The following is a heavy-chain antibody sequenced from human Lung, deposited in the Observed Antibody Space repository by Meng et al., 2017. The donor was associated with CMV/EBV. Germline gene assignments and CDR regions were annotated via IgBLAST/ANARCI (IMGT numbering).Heavy chain of an antibody. Sequence: QVQLVQSRSEVKKPGASVNVSCQTAGYTFTSSSMNLLRHAPGQGLEWMGWININTGNPTYAQGFTGRFVFSLDTSVSTAYLQIDSLKADDTAVYYCARGNGWRFDYWGQGTLVTVSS. CDR1: GYTFTSSS. CDR3: ARGNGWRFDY. V-gene: IGHV7-4-1*01. J-gene: IGHJ4*02. D-gene: IGHD6-19*01. CDR2: ININTGNP.